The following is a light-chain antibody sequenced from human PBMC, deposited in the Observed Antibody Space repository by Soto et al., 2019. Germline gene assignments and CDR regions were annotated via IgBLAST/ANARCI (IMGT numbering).Light chain of an antibody. CDR2: KAS. Sequence: DIQMTQSPSTLFGSVGDRVTITCRASQTISSWLAWYQQKPGKAPKLLIYKASTLKSGVPLRFSGSGSGTEFTLTISSLQPDDFATYYCQHYNSYSEAFGQGTKVDI. CDR1: QTISSW. J-gene: IGKJ1*01. CDR3: QHYNSYSEA. V-gene: IGKV1-5*03.